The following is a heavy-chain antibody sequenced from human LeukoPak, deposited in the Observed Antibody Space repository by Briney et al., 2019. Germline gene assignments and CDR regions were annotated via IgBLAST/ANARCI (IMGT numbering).Heavy chain of an antibody. CDR3: ARPTTTLEY. V-gene: IGHV3-74*01. CDR1: GFTFTSYW. J-gene: IGHJ4*02. Sequence: PGGSLRLSCATSGFTFTSYWMHWVRQAPGKGLVWVSRINPDGSGLIYADSVKGRFTISRDNAKNTLYLQMNSLRDEDTAVYYCARPTTTLEYWGQGTLVTVSS. D-gene: IGHD1-7*01. CDR2: INPDGSGL.